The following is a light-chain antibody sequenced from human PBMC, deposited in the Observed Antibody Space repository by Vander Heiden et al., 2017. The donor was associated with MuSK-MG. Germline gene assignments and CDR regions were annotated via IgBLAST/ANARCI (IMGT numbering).Light chain of an antibody. CDR1: QSVSTY. V-gene: IGKV3-11*01. CDR2: EAS. Sequence: VLTQSPATLSSSPGARVTLSCRASQSVSTYLAWYQQKPGQAPRLLMYEASNRDSGVPARFSGSGSGTDFTLTITTLEPDDFAVYYCQQRARWPLTFGGGTKVEIK. J-gene: IGKJ4*02. CDR3: QQRARWPLT.